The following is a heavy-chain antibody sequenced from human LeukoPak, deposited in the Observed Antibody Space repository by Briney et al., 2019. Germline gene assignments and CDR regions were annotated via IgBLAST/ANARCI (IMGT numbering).Heavy chain of an antibody. J-gene: IGHJ4*02. Sequence: GGSLRLSCAASGSTFSSHDMNWVRQAPGKGLEWVSSITTATSSYIYYADSVKGRFTTSRDDAKNSLYLQMDSLRAEDTAVYYCARDYGGPHYFDYWGQGTLVTVSS. CDR3: ARDYGGPHYFDY. CDR1: GSTFSSHD. V-gene: IGHV3-21*01. D-gene: IGHD2-15*01. CDR2: ITTATSSYI.